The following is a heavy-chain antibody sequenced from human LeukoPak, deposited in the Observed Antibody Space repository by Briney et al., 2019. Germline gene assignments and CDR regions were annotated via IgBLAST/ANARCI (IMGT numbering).Heavy chain of an antibody. Sequence: GGSLRLSCAASGFTFSSYSMNWVRQAPGKGLEWVSSISSSSTYIYYADSVKGRFTISRDNAKNSLYLQMNSLRAEDTAVYYCARDQARDGYNGAFDIWGQGTMVTVSS. CDR2: ISSSSTYI. D-gene: IGHD5-24*01. V-gene: IGHV3-21*01. CDR3: ARDQARDGYNGAFDI. CDR1: GFTFSSYS. J-gene: IGHJ3*02.